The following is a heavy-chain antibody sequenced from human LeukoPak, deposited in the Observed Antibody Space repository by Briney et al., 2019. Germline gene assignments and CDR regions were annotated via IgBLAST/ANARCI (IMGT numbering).Heavy chain of an antibody. D-gene: IGHD5-12*01. CDR1: GYTFTGYY. CDR2: IIPIFGTA. V-gene: IGHV1-18*04. CDR3: ARASRIRIVAKPYDAFDI. Sequence: GASVKVSCKASGYTFTGYYMHWVRQAPGQGLEWMGGIIPIFGTANYAQKLQGRVTMTTDTSTSTAYMELRSLRSDDTAVYYCARASRIRIVAKPYDAFDIWGQGTMVTVSS. J-gene: IGHJ3*02.